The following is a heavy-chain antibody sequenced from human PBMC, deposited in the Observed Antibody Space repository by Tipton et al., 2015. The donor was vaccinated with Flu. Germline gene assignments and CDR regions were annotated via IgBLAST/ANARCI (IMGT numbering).Heavy chain of an antibody. CDR2: IYYSGST. Sequence: LRLSCTVSGGSISSYYWSWIRQPPGKGLEWIGYIYYSGSTNYNPSLKSRFTISVGTSKNQFSLKLGSVTAADTAVYYCARELNYGMDVWGQGTTVTVSS. J-gene: IGHJ6*02. CDR3: ARELNYGMDV. V-gene: IGHV4-59*01. CDR1: GGSISSYY.